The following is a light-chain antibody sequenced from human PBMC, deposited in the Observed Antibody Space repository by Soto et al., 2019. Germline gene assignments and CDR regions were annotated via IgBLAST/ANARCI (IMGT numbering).Light chain of an antibody. CDR1: RNINNL. CDR2: KAS. J-gene: IGKJ4*01. Sequence: DIQMTQSPSTLSASVGDRVAITCRASRNINNLLAWYQQKPGKAPKLLIYKASSLESGVPSRFSGSGSGTEFTITISSLQTDDFATYYCPRYYTFPLTFGGGTKVEIK. CDR3: PRYYTFPLT. V-gene: IGKV1-5*03.